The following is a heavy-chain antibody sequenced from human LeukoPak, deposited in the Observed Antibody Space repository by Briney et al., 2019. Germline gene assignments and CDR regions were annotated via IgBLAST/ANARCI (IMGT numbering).Heavy chain of an antibody. V-gene: IGHV3-23*01. D-gene: IGHD1-26*01. CDR1: GFTFSSYA. Sequence: PGGSLRLSCAASGFTFSSYAMSWVRQAPGEGLEWVSAISAGGDSTYYADSVKGRFTISRDNSKNTLFLQMNSLRVEDTAIYYCAKDDGGIYQGGAFDIWGQGTMVTVSS. CDR2: ISAGGDST. CDR3: AKDDGGIYQGGAFDI. J-gene: IGHJ3*02.